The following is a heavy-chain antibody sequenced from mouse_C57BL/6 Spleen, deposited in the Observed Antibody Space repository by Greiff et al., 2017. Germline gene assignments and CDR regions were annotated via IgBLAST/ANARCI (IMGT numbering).Heavy chain of an antibody. CDR2: IDPEDGDT. D-gene: IGHD2-2*01. Sequence: VQLQQSGAELVRPGASVKLSCTASGFNIKDYYMHWVKQRPEQGLEWIGRIDPEDGDTEYAPKFQGKATMTADTSSNTAYLQLSSLTSEDTAVYYCTTYYGYDGDRDYFDYWGQGTTLTVSS. V-gene: IGHV14-1*01. J-gene: IGHJ2*01. CDR3: TTYYGYDGDRDYFDY. CDR1: GFNIKDYY.